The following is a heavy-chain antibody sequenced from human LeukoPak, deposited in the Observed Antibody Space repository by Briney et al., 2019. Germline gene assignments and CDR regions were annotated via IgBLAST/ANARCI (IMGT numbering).Heavy chain of an antibody. V-gene: IGHV3-30*04. D-gene: IGHD6-19*01. CDR1: GFTFSSYA. CDR2: ISYDGSNK. J-gene: IGHJ4*02. CDR3: ASSGWSYYFDY. Sequence: GGSLRLSCAASGFTFSSYAMHWVRQAPGKGLEWVAVISYDGSNKYYADSVKSRFTISRDNSKKTLYLQMNSLRAEDTAVYYCASSGWSYYFDYWGQGTLVTVSS.